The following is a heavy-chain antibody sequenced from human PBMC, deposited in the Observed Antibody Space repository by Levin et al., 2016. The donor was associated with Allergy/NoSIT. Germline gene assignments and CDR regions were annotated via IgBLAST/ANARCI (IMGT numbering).Heavy chain of an antibody. CDR2: IYWDDDK. V-gene: IGHV2-5*02. Sequence: SGPTLVKPTQTLTLTCTFSGFSLSTSGVGVGWIRQPPGKALEWLALIYWDDDKRYSPSLKSRLTITKDTSKNQVVLTMTNMDPVDTATYYCAHSRAMVRGVINGRTFDYWGQGTPVTVSS. J-gene: IGHJ4*02. D-gene: IGHD3-10*01. CDR1: GFSLSTSGVG. CDR3: AHSRAMVRGVINGRTFDY.